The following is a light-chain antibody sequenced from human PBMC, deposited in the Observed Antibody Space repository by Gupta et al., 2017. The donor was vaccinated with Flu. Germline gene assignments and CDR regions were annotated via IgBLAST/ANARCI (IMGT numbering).Light chain of an antibody. CDR2: DVS. V-gene: IGLV2-14*03. J-gene: IGLJ2*01. Sequence: QSALTQPASVSGSPGQSIISCTGTSSDVGGYKYVSWYQQHPGKAPKVIIFDVSDRPSGVSNRFSGSKSGNTASLTISGLQAEDEADYYCSSYTTSTTLVFGGGTKVTVL. CDR3: SSYTTSTTLV. CDR1: SSDVGGYKY.